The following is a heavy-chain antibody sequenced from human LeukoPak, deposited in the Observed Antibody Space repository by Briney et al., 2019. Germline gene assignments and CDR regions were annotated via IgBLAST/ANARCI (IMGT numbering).Heavy chain of an antibody. J-gene: IGHJ4*02. CDR1: GFTFSNAW. Sequence: GGSLRLSCAASGFTFSNAWMTWVRQAPGKGLEWVGRIKSRSDAGTTDYAAPVKGRFTISRDDSKNTLYLQMNSLKTEDTAVYYCTTDLGTTMIRGVFVFWGQGTLVTVSS. V-gene: IGHV3-15*01. CDR3: TTDLGTTMIRGVFVF. CDR2: IKSRSDAGTT. D-gene: IGHD3-10*01.